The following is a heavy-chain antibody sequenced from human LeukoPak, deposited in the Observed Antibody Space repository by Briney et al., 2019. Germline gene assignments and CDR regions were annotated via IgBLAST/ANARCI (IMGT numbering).Heavy chain of an antibody. CDR1: GGSISSSSYY. J-gene: IGHJ2*01. V-gene: IGHV4-39*01. CDR2: IYYSGST. Sequence: SETLSLTCTVSGGSISSSSYYGGWIRQPPGKGLEWIGSIYYSGSTYYNPSLKSRVTISVDTSKNQFSLKLSSVTAADTAVYYCARHRGYGDPWYFDLWGRGTLVTVSS. CDR3: ARHRGYGDPWYFDL. D-gene: IGHD4-17*01.